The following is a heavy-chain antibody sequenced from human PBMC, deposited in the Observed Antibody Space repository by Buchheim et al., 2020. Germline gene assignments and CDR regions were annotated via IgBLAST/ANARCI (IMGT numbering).Heavy chain of an antibody. V-gene: IGHV4-34*01. J-gene: IGHJ4*02. D-gene: IGHD3-22*01. CDR2: INDSGST. CDR3: ARVVVDYYDSSGADY. Sequence: QVQLKQWGAGLLKPSETLSLTCAVYGGSFSRYYWSWIRQPPGEGLEWIGEINDSGSTNYNPSLKSRVSMSIDMSKNQFSLKLSSVTAADTAVYYCARVVVDYYDSSGADYWGQGTL. CDR1: GGSFSRYY.